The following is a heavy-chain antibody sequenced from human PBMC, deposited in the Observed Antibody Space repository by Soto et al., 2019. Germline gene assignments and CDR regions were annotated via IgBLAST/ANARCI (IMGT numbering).Heavy chain of an antibody. CDR3: AKDAAGFDYGDYAYYYGMDV. CDR1: GFTFSSYG. CDR2: ISYDGSNK. V-gene: IGHV3-30*18. J-gene: IGHJ6*02. Sequence: GGSLRLSCAASGFTFSSYGMHWVRQAPGKGLEWVAVISYDGSNKYYADSVKGRFTISRDNSKNTLYLQMNSLRAEDTAVYYCAKDAAGFDYGDYAYYYGMDVWGQGTTVTAP. D-gene: IGHD4-17*01.